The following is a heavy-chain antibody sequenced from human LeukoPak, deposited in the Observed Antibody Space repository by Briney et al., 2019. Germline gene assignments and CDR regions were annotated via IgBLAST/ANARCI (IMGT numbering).Heavy chain of an antibody. J-gene: IGHJ5*02. CDR3: ARRDYYGSGSFLRRFDP. Sequence: PSETLSLTCTVSGGSISSNGYYWAWFRQPPGKGLEWIGSIYYSGGTYYNPSLKSRVTISIDTSKNQFSLKLRSVTAADTAVYYCARRDYYGSGSFLRRFDPWGQGTLVTVSS. V-gene: IGHV4-39*07. CDR1: GGSISSNGYY. CDR2: IYYSGGT. D-gene: IGHD3-10*01.